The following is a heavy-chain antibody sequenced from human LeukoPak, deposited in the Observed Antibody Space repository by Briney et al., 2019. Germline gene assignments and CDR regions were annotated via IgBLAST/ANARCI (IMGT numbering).Heavy chain of an antibody. J-gene: IGHJ4*02. D-gene: IGHD4-17*01. CDR3: ARDLGDYGDQYYFDY. CDR1: GFTFSSYW. Sequence: GGSLRLSCAASGFTFSSYWMHWVRQAPGKGLVWVSRINSDGSSTSYADSVKGRFTISRDNAKNTLYLQMNSLGAEDTAVYYCARDLGDYGDQYYFDYWGQGTLVTVSS. V-gene: IGHV3-74*01. CDR2: INSDGSST.